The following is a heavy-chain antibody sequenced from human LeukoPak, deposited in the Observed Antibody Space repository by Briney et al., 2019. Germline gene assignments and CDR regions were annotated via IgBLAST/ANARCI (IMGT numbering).Heavy chain of an antibody. J-gene: IGHJ4*02. Sequence: AGGSLRLSCAASGFTFSGSAMHWVRQASGKGLEWVGRIRSKANSYATAYAASVKGRFTISRDDSKNTAYLQMNSLKTEDTAVYYCTRQGTEVAYWGQGTLVTVSS. CDR2: IRSKANSYAT. CDR3: TRQGTEVAY. CDR1: GFTFSGSA. V-gene: IGHV3-73*01. D-gene: IGHD3/OR15-3a*01.